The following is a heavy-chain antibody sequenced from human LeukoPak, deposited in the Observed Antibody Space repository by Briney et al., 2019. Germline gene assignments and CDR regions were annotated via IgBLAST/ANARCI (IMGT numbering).Heavy chain of an antibody. J-gene: IGHJ5*02. CDR3: ARDQYYYDSSGYFSWFDP. D-gene: IGHD3-22*01. Sequence: SETLSLTCTVSGGSISSYYWSWIRQPAGKGLEWIGRIYTSGSTNYNPSLKSRVTMSVDTSKNQFSLKLSSVTAADTAVYYCARDQYYYDSSGYFSWFDPWGRGTLVTVSS. V-gene: IGHV4-4*07. CDR1: GGSISSYY. CDR2: IYTSGST.